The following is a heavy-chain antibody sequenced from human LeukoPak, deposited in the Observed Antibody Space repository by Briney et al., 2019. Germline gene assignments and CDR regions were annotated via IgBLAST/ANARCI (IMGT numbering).Heavy chain of an antibody. CDR2: ISGNGGYT. CDR3: AKAPYYSSSWYSFDY. Sequence: GGSLRLSCVASGFTFSSYAMSWVRQAPGKGLEWVSGISGNGGYTYYADSVKGRFTISRDNSKNTLYLQMNSLRAEDTAVYYCAKAPYYSSSWYSFDYWGQGTLVTVSS. D-gene: IGHD6-13*01. V-gene: IGHV3-23*01. J-gene: IGHJ4*02. CDR1: GFTFSSYA.